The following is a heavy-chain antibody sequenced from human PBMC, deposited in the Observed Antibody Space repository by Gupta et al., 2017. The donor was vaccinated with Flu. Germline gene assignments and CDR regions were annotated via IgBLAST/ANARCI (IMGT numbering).Heavy chain of an antibody. D-gene: IGHD3-22*01. CDR2: IIPVFGAP. Sequence: QVQLEQSGAEVKKPGSSVKVSCKASGGDFSNYAISWVRQAPGQGLEWMGGIIPVFGAPNYAPKFQARVTITADKSTTTAYMELSSLRPEDTAVYYCARDHHSSGSYYYYYHGMDVWGPGTTVTVSS. J-gene: IGHJ6*02. CDR1: GGDFSNYA. CDR3: ARDHHSSGSYYYYYHGMDV. V-gene: IGHV1-69*06.